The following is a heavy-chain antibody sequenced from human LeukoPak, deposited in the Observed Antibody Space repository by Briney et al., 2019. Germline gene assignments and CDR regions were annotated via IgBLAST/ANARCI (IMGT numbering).Heavy chain of an antibody. V-gene: IGHV3-23*01. CDR2: ISGSGGST. CDR1: GITFSTHA. D-gene: IGHD4-17*01. Sequence: PGGSLRLSCAASGITFSTHAMSWVRQAPGKGLEWVSGISGSGGSTYYADSVKGRFTISRDNSKGTVYLQMNSLRAEDTAVYFCAKGRGDDYGDYEWDLDYWGQGTLVTVSS. CDR3: AKGRGDDYGDYEWDLDY. J-gene: IGHJ4*02.